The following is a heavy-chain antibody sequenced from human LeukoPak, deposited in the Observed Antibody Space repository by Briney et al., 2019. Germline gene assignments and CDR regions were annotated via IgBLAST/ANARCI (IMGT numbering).Heavy chain of an antibody. CDR1: GGTFSSYA. D-gene: IGHD3-10*01. Sequence: SVKVSCKASGGTFSSYAISWVRQAPGQGLEWMGGIIPIFGTANYAQKFQGRVTITTDESTSTAFMELSSLRSEDTAVYYCARSRSQVITDLNYYYYMDVWGKGTTVTVSS. CDR3: ARSRSQVITDLNYYYYMDV. CDR2: IIPIFGTA. J-gene: IGHJ6*03. V-gene: IGHV1-69*05.